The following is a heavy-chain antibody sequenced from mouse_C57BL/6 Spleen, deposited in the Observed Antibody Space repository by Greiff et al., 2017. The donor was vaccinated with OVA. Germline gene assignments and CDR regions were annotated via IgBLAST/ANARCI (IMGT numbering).Heavy chain of an antibody. CDR2: IDPETGGT. V-gene: IGHV1-15*01. Sequence: QVQLKQSGAELVRPGASVTLSCKASGYTFTDYEMHWVKQTPVHGLEWIGAIDPETGGTAYNQKFKGKAILTADKSSSTAYMELRSLTSEDSAVYYCTRDGTTRAMDYWGQGTSVTVSS. CDR1: GYTFTDYE. D-gene: IGHD1-1*01. CDR3: TRDGTTRAMDY. J-gene: IGHJ4*01.